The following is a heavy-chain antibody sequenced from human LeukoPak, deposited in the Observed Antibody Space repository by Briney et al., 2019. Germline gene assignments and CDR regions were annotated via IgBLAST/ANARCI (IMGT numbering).Heavy chain of an antibody. J-gene: IGHJ3*02. CDR3: ASTGYSYAVNEIHAFDI. Sequence: TVTLSLTCTVSGGSISSSGFHWVWIRQPPGRGLEWVATISYSGTTYYSPSLGSRVTISVDTSQNQFSLRLSSVTAADTAVYYCASTGYSYAVNEIHAFDIWGQGTMVTVSS. CDR2: ISYSGTT. V-gene: IGHV4-39*01. CDR1: GGSISSSGFH. D-gene: IGHD5-18*01.